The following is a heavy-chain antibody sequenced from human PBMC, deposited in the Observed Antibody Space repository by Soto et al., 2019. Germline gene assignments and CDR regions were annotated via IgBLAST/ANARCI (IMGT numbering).Heavy chain of an antibody. CDR1: GFAFNNYG. V-gene: IGHV3-23*01. CDR2: ISKSDYT. CDR3: TTQFFLSSRKPPEDV. Sequence: GGSLRLSCTVSGFAFNNYGINWVRQAPGKGLEWVSSISKSDYTYYSDSVKGRFTISRDNSKNTMHLQMNSLRVDDTAVYYCTTQFFLSSRKPPEDVWGQGTPVTVSS. J-gene: IGHJ6*02.